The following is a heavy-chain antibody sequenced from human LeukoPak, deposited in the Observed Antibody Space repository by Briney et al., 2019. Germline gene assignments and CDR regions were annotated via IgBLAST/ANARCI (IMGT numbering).Heavy chain of an antibody. CDR1: GYTFTSYD. Sequence: ASVKVSCKASGYTFTSYDINWVRQATGQGLEWMGWMNPNSGNTGYAQKFQGRVIMTRNTSISTAYMELSSLRSEDTAVYYCARYYYGSGSYYINWFDPWGQGTLVTVSS. V-gene: IGHV1-8*01. J-gene: IGHJ5*02. D-gene: IGHD3-10*01. CDR3: ARYYYGSGSYYINWFDP. CDR2: MNPNSGNT.